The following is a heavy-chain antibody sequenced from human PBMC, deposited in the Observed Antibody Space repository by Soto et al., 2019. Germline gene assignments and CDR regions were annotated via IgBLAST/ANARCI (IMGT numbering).Heavy chain of an antibody. V-gene: IGHV4-4*02. CDR1: GGSISSSNW. J-gene: IGHJ4*02. Sequence: SETLSLTCAVSAVSGGSISSSNWWGWVRQPPWKGLEWIGEIHHSGNTNYNPSLKSRVTILIDKSKNQFFLRLSSVTAADTAVYYCARDVGHYFDSSPTGHFVYWGQGTLVTVSS. CDR3: ARDVGHYFDSSPTGHFVY. CDR2: IHHSGNT. D-gene: IGHD3-22*01.